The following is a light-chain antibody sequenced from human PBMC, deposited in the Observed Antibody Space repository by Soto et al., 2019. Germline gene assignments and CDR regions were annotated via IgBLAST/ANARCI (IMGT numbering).Light chain of an antibody. V-gene: IGLV2-11*01. CDR3: CSYAADYSLV. Sequence: QSVLTQPRSVSASPGQSVTISCTGTSSNVGDYNYVSWYQQNPGKAPKLMIYDASKRPSGVPDRFSGSKSGNAASLTISGLQADDEADYYCCSYAADYSLVFGGGTQLTVL. CDR2: DAS. CDR1: SSNVGDYNY. J-gene: IGLJ3*02.